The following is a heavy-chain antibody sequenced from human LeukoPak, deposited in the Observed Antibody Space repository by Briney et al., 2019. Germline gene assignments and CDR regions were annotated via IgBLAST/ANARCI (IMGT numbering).Heavy chain of an antibody. D-gene: IGHD3-3*01. CDR2: ISGSGANT. V-gene: IGHV3-23*01. CDR3: AKDSMLDFWSASSTYYYYMDV. J-gene: IGHJ6*03. Sequence: PGGSLRLSCAASGFGFNIDAMSWVRQAPGKGLEWVSAISGSGANTYSADSVRGRFTISRDNSKNTLYLQMNSLRAEDTAVYFCAKDSMLDFWSASSTYYYYMDVWGKGTTVTVSS. CDR1: GFGFNIDA.